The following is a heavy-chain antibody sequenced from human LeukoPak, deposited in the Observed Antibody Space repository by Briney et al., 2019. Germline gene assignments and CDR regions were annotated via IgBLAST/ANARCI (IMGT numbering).Heavy chain of an antibody. Sequence: GGSLRLSCAASGFTFSNAWMSWVRQAPGKGLEWVGHIKSKTDGGTTDYAAPVKGRFTISRDDSKNTLYPQMNSLKTEDTAVYYCNCVLAYWGQGTLVTVSS. CDR1: GFTFSNAW. J-gene: IGHJ4*02. CDR3: NCVLAY. CDR2: IKSKTDGGTT. V-gene: IGHV3-15*01. D-gene: IGHD2-21*01.